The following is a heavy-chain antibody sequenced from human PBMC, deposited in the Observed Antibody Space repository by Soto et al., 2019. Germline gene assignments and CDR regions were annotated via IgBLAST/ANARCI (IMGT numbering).Heavy chain of an antibody. CDR1: GGSISSGGYS. CDR2: IYHSGST. J-gene: IGHJ5*02. D-gene: IGHD3-22*01. V-gene: IGHV4-30-2*01. Sequence: SETLSLTCAVSGGSISSGGYSWSWIRQPPGKGLEWIGYIYHSGSTYYNPSLKSRVTISVDRSKNQFSLKLSSVTAADTAVYYCAGNLYYYDSSGYYGNWFDRWGQGTLVTVSS. CDR3: AGNLYYYDSSGYYGNWFDR.